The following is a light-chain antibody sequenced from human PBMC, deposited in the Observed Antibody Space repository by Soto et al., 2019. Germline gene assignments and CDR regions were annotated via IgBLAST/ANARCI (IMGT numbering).Light chain of an antibody. CDR2: EVT. V-gene: IGLV2-14*01. J-gene: IGLJ2*01. CDR1: SSDVGGYNY. Sequence: QSALTLPASVSGSPGQSITISCTGTSSDVGGYNYVSWYQQHPGKAPKLMIYEVTNRPSGISDRFSASKSGNTASLTISGLQAEDEADYYCNSYTTSSTIVFGGGTKLTVL. CDR3: NSYTTSSTIV.